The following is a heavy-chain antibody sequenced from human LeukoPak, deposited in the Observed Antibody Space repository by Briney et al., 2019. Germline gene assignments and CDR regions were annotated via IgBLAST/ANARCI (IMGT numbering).Heavy chain of an antibody. Sequence: SETLSLTCTVSGGSISSYYWSWIRQPPGKGLEWIGYIYYSGSTNYNPSLKSRGTISVDTSKNHVSLKLTSVTTADTAVYYCARGYSSSWSGAGWFAPWGQGTLVTVSS. CDR1: GGSISSYY. J-gene: IGHJ5*02. D-gene: IGHD6-13*01. CDR2: IYYSGST. CDR3: ARGYSSSWSGAGWFAP. V-gene: IGHV4-59*01.